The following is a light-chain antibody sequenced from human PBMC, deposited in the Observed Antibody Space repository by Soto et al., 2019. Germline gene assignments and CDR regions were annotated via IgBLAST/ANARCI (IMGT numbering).Light chain of an antibody. CDR2: AAS. Sequence: DIQMTQSPSSLSASVGDRVTITCRASQSISSYLNWYQQKPGKAPKLLIYAASSLQSGVPSRFSGSGSWTDVTLPISSLQPADFATYYCQQSYSTPPITFGQGTRLEIK. CDR1: QSISSY. J-gene: IGKJ5*01. V-gene: IGKV1-39*01. CDR3: QQSYSTPPIT.